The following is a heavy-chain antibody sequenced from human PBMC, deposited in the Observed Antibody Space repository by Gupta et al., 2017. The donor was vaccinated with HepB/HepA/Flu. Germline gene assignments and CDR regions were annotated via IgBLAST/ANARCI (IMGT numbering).Heavy chain of an antibody. D-gene: IGHD6-6*01. CDR1: GFPFSSYS. CDR3: VGQLVPTGLGY. CDR2: IISSSSYI. J-gene: IGHJ4*02. V-gene: IGHV3-21*01. Sequence: EVQLVESGGGLVKPGGSLRLSCAASGFPFSSYSLNWVRQAPGKGLEWVSSIISSSSYIYYADSVKGRFTISRDNAKNSLYLQMNSLRAEDTAVYYCVGQLVPTGLGYWGQGTLVTVSS.